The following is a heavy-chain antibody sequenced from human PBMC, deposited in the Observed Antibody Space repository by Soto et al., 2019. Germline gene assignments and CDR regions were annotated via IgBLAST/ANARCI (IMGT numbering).Heavy chain of an antibody. CDR3: AREGYYYDSSGYQGAFDI. J-gene: IGHJ3*02. V-gene: IGHV1-18*04. Sequence: ASVKVSCKASGYTFTSYGISWVRQAPVQGLEWMGWISAYNGNTNYAQKLQGRVTMTTDTSTSTAYMELRSLRSDDTAVYYCAREGYYYDSSGYQGAFDIWGQGTMVTVSS. CDR1: GYTFTSYG. CDR2: ISAYNGNT. D-gene: IGHD3-22*01.